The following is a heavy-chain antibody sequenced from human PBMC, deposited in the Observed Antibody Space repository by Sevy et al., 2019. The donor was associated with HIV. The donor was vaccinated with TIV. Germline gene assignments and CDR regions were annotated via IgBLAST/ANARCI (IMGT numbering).Heavy chain of an antibody. V-gene: IGHV3-7*01. CDR1: GFTFSNYW. J-gene: IGHJ3*02. CDR2: IKPDGSEK. CDR3: ARVWVVVRGTSYMTAALDT. D-gene: IGHD3-10*01. Sequence: GGSLRLSCVASGFTFSNYWMSWVRQAPGKGLEWVANIKPDGSEKYDVDSVKGRFTISRANAKNSLYLQMNSLRAEDTAVYYCARVWVVVRGTSYMTAALDTWGQRTMVTVSS.